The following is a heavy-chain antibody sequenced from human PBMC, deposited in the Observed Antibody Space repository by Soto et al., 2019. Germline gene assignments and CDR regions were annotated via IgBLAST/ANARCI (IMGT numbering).Heavy chain of an antibody. CDR2: IDPDDSES. CDR1: GSGYSFTKFW. V-gene: IGHV5-51*01. J-gene: IGHJ4*01. D-gene: IGHD3-10*01. CDR3: ARRGESSLGVYYFDH. Sequence: GESLKISCKGSGSGYSFTKFWIGWVRQVPGKGLEWMGIIDPDDSESRYNPAFQGRITFSVDKSVDTAYLQWSSLKTSDTAMYYCARRGESSLGVYYFDHWGEVPLVTAS.